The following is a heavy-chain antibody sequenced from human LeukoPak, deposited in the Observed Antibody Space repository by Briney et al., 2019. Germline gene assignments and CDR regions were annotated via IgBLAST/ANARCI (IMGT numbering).Heavy chain of an antibody. CDR3: ARAQGSSAYYCDH. CDR1: GFTFSSYS. V-gene: IGHV3-21*01. CDR2: ISSSSSYI. J-gene: IGHJ4*02. D-gene: IGHD3-16*01. Sequence: GGSLRLSCAASGFTFSSYSMNWVRQAPGKGLEWVSSISSSSSYIYYADSVRGRFTISRDNSKNTVYLQMNSLKTEDTAVYYCARAQGSSAYYCDHWGQGALVTASS.